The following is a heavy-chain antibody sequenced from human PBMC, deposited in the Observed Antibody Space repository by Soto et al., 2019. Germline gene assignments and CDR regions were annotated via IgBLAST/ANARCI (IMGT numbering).Heavy chain of an antibody. D-gene: IGHD2-21*01. V-gene: IGHV3-74*01. CDR2: IKSDGGST. J-gene: IGHJ6*03. Sequence: EVQLVESGGGLVQPGGSLRLSCAASGFTFSDFWLHWVRQTPGKGLVWVSRIKSDGGSTNYADSVKGRFTISRDNAKNTVYLQMDSLRAEDTAVYYCARGAKGAYYVDVWGKGTTATVSS. CDR3: ARGAKGAYYVDV. CDR1: GFTFSDFW.